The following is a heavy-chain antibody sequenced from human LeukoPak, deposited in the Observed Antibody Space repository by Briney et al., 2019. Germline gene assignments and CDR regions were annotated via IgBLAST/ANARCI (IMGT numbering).Heavy chain of an antibody. CDR2: INPSGTGT. D-gene: IGHD6-6*01. CDR1: GYTITNNY. Sequence: ASVKVSCKASGYTITNNYMHWVRQAPGQGLEWMGVINPSGTGTSYAQKFQGRITMSRDTSTSTVYMELSSLRSEDTAVYYCARDELSIAALDYWGQGTLVTVSS. V-gene: IGHV1-46*01. CDR3: ARDELSIAALDY. J-gene: IGHJ4*02.